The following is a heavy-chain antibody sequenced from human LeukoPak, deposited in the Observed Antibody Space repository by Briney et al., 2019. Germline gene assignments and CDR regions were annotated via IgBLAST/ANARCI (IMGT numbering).Heavy chain of an antibody. CDR3: ARADDYSNYAFDY. V-gene: IGHV3-21*01. CDR1: GFTFSSYS. D-gene: IGHD4-11*01. Sequence: GGSLRLSCAASGFTFSSYSMNWVRQAPGKGLEWVSSISSSSSYIYYADSVKGRFTISRDNAKNSLYLQMNSLRAEDTAVYYCARADDYSNYAFDYWGQGTLVTVSS. CDR2: ISSSSSYI. J-gene: IGHJ4*02.